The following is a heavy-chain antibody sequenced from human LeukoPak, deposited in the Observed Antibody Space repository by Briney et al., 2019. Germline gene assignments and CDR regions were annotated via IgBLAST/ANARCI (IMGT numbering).Heavy chain of an antibody. CDR3: VRELPPVVQFYFDY. Sequence: PGGSLRLSCAASGFTFSDNCMHWVRQAPGKGLEWVAVIWYDGGNKYYADSVRRRCIFSRDNYRNTLYLKMYSISAEVTAVYYCVRELPPVVQFYFDYWGPETLFTVSS. CDR2: IWYDGGNK. J-gene: IGHJ4*02. D-gene: IGHD3-22*01. V-gene: IGHV3-33*01. CDR1: GFTFSDNC.